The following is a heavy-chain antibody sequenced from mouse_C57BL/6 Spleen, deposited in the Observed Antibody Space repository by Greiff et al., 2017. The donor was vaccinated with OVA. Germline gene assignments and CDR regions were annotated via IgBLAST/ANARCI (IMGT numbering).Heavy chain of an antibody. CDR3: ARRGGYAMDY. CDR1: GFNIKDYY. V-gene: IGHV14-2*01. CDR2: IDPEDGET. D-gene: IGHD1-1*02. J-gene: IGHJ4*01. Sequence: VQLQQSGAELVKPGASVKLSCTASGFNIKDYYMHWVKQRTEQGLEWIGRIDPEDGETKYAPKCQGKATITADTSSNTAYLQLSSLTSEDTAVYYCARRGGYAMDYWGQGTSVTVSS.